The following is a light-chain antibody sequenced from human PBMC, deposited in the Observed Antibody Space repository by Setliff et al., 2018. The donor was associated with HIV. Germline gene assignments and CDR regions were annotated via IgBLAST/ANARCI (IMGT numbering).Light chain of an antibody. V-gene: IGLV2-23*02. Sequence: ALTQFASVSGSPGQSITISCTGTSSDVGSYNLVSWYQQHPGKAPKLMIYEVTKRPSGISHRFSGSKSGNTASLTISGLQAEDEAEYYCCSYAGSSTFVFGSGTKVTVL. J-gene: IGLJ1*01. CDR1: SSDVGSYNL. CDR3: CSYAGSSTFV. CDR2: EVT.